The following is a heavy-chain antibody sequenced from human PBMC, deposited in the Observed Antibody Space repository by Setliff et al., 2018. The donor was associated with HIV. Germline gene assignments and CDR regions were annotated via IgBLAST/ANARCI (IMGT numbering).Heavy chain of an antibody. CDR2: FYTSGST. V-gene: IGHV4-61*02. CDR3: ARGDWYDFFDY. CDR1: GGSISSGSYY. D-gene: IGHD6-19*01. J-gene: IGHJ4*02. Sequence: SETLSLTCTVSGGSISSGSYYWSWIRQPAGQGLEWIGRFYTSGSTNYSPSLKSRVTMSVDTSKNQFSLKLSSVTAADTAVYYCARGDWYDFFDYWGQGTLVTVSS.